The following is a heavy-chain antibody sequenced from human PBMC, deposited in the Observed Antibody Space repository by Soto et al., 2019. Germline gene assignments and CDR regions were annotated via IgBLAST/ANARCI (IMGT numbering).Heavy chain of an antibody. CDR3: ASEGYTVTTGGDYYYGMDV. Sequence: QVQLVESGGGVVQPGRSLRLSCAASGFTFSSYGMHWVRQAPGKGLEWVAVIWYDGSNKYYADSVKGRFTISRDNSKNTLYLQMNSLRAEDTAVYYCASEGYTVTTGGDYYYGMDVWGQGTTVTVSS. V-gene: IGHV3-33*01. CDR2: IWYDGSNK. J-gene: IGHJ6*02. CDR1: GFTFSSYG. D-gene: IGHD4-4*01.